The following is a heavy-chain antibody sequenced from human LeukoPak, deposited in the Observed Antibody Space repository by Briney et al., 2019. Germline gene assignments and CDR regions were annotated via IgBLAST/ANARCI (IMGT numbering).Heavy chain of an antibody. CDR3: ARDYYDSSGYYKTQYYFDY. D-gene: IGHD3-22*01. CDR2: INWNGGST. V-gene: IGHV3-20*04. Sequence: PGGSLRLSCAASGFAFDDYGMSWVRQAPGKXLEWVSGINWNGGSTGYADSVKGRFTISRDNAKNSLYLQMNSLRAEDTALYYCARDYYDSSGYYKTQYYFDYWGQGTLVTVSS. J-gene: IGHJ4*02. CDR1: GFAFDDYG.